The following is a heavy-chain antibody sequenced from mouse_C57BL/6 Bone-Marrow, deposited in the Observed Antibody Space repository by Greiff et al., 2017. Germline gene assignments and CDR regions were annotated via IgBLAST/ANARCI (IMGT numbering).Heavy chain of an antibody. CDR3: ARRGLGGYFDV. D-gene: IGHD2-2*01. V-gene: IGHV5-12*01. CDR1: GFTFSDYY. J-gene: IGHJ1*03. Sequence: DVMLVESGGGLVQPGGSLKLSCAASGFTFSDYYMYWVRQTPEKRLEWVAYISNGGGSTYYPDTVKGRFTISRDNAKNTLYLQMSRLKSEDTAMDYCARRGLGGYFDVWGTGTTVTVSS. CDR2: ISNGGGST.